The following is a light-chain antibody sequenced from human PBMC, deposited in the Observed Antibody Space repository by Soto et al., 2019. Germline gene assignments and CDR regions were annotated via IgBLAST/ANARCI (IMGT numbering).Light chain of an antibody. CDR3: CSYIGHYIYV. CDR2: EVS. V-gene: IGLV2-14*01. CDR1: SSDVGGYNY. J-gene: IGLJ1*01. Sequence: QSALTRPASVSGSPGQSITISCTGTSSDVGGYNYVSWYQQHPGKAPKLMIYEVSNRPSGVSNRFSGSKSGNTASLTISGLQAEDEADYYCCSYIGHYIYVFGTGTKVTVL.